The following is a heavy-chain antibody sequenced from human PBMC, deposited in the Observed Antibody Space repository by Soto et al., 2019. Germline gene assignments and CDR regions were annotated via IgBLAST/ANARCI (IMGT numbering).Heavy chain of an antibody. J-gene: IGHJ6*02. CDR2: IYYSGST. CDR3: TCQVVAGGFYYYYYGMDV. CDR1: GGSISSSSYY. Sequence: PSETLSPTCTVSGGSISSSSYYWGWIRQPPGKGLEWIGSIYYSGSTYYNPSLKSRVTISVDTSKNQFSLKLSSVTAADTAVYYCTCQVVAGGFYYYYYGMDVWGQGTTVTVSS. D-gene: IGHD6-19*01. V-gene: IGHV4-39*01.